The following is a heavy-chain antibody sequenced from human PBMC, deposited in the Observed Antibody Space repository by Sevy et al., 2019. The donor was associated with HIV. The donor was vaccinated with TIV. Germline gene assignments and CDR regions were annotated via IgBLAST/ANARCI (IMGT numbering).Heavy chain of an antibody. CDR3: AAGTGTSDFDY. V-gene: IGHV3-15*01. D-gene: IGHD1-7*01. J-gene: IGHJ4*02. CDR2: IKSKTDAATR. CDR1: GFTFSEAW. Sequence: GGSLRLSCAASGFTFSEAWMSWVRQAPGKGLEWVGRIKSKTDAATRDFAAPVRGRFSISRDDTANTVYLVMNNLKPADTGVYYCAAGTGTSDFDYWGQGTLVTVSS.